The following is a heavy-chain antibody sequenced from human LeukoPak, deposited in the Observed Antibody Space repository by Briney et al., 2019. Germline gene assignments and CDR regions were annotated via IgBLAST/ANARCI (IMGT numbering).Heavy chain of an antibody. Sequence: ASVKVSCKASGYTFTSYAIHWVRQAPGQRLEWMGWINPNSGGTNYAQKFQGRVTMTRDTSISTAYMELSRLRSDDTAVYYCARADWNDGEIDYWGQGTLVTVSS. CDR2: INPNSGGT. CDR3: ARADWNDGEIDY. J-gene: IGHJ4*02. D-gene: IGHD1-1*01. V-gene: IGHV1-2*02. CDR1: GYTFTSYA.